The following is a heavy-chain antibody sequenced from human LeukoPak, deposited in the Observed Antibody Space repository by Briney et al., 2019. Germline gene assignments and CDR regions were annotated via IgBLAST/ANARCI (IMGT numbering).Heavy chain of an antibody. CDR3: ARLAYYESGGGYHLDH. CDR1: GYSFSNYW. V-gene: IGHV5-51*01. D-gene: IGHD3-22*01. Sequence: GESLKISCQGSGYSFSNYWIGWVRQMPGKGLEWVGIIYPGDSDTRYSPSFQGQVTISADKSISTAYLQWSSLKAADTAMYYCARLAYYESGGGYHLDHWGQGTLVTVSS. J-gene: IGHJ4*02. CDR2: IYPGDSDT.